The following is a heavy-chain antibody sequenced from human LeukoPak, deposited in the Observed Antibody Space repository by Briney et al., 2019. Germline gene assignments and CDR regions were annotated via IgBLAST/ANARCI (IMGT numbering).Heavy chain of an antibody. V-gene: IGHV3-49*04. CDR2: IRSKAYGGTT. D-gene: IGHD3-9*01. J-gene: IGHJ6*02. Sequence: GGSLRLSCTASGFTFGDYAMSWVRQAPGKGLEWVGLIRSKAYGGTTDCAASVKGRFTISRDDSKSIAYLQMNSLKTGDTAVYYCTRARVDRYYGMDVWGQGTTVTVSS. CDR1: GFTFGDYA. CDR3: TRARVDRYYGMDV.